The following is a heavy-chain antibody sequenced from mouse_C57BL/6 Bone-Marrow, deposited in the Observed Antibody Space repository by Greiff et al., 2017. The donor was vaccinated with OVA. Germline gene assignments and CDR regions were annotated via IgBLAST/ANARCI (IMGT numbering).Heavy chain of an antibody. Sequence: EVQLQESGPGLVKPSQSLSLTCSVTGYSITSGYYWNWIRQFPGNKLEWMGYISYDGSNNYNPSLKNRISITRDTSKNQFFLKLNSVTTEDTATYYCARRENYGSSYMYFDVWGTGTTVTVSS. V-gene: IGHV3-6*01. CDR3: ARRENYGSSYMYFDV. CDR1: GYSITSGYY. CDR2: ISYDGSN. J-gene: IGHJ1*03. D-gene: IGHD1-1*01.